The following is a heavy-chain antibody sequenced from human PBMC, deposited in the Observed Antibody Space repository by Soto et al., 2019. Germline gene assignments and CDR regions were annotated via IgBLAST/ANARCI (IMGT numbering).Heavy chain of an antibody. CDR1: GGSISSGDYY. Sequence: QVQLQESGPGLVKPSQTLSLTCTVSGGSISSGDYYWSWIRQPPGKGLEWIWYIYYSGSTYYNPSLKSRVTISVDTSKNQFSLKLSSVTAADTAVYYCARDVKLDYDFWSGYSSKYYYYGMEVWGQGTTVTVSS. D-gene: IGHD3-3*01. J-gene: IGHJ6*02. CDR3: ARDVKLDYDFWSGYSSKYYYYGMEV. CDR2: IYYSGST. V-gene: IGHV4-30-4*01.